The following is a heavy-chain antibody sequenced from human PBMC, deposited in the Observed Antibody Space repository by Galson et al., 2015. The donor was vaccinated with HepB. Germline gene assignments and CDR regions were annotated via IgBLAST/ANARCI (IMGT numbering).Heavy chain of an antibody. J-gene: IGHJ6*03. CDR2: IKQDGSEK. D-gene: IGHD5-12*01. V-gene: IGHV3-7*04. Sequence: SLRLSCAASGFTFSSYWMSWVRQAPGKGLEWVANIKQDGSEKYYVDSVKGRFTISRDNAKNSLYLQMNSLRAEDTAVYYCATDIVAYYYMDVWGKGTTVTVSS. CDR3: ATDIVAYYYMDV. CDR1: GFTFSSYW.